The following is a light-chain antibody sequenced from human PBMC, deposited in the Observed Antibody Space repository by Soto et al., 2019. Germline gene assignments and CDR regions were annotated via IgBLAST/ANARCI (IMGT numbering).Light chain of an antibody. CDR2: KAS. CDR3: QQYNSYSIT. J-gene: IGKJ5*01. CDR1: QSISSW. V-gene: IGKV1-5*03. Sequence: DIQMTQSPSTLSASVGDRVTITCRASQSISSWLAWYQQKPGKAPSLLIYKASSLKSGVPSRFSGSGSGTEFTLTIGSLQTDDFATYYCQQYNSYSITFGQGTRLEIK.